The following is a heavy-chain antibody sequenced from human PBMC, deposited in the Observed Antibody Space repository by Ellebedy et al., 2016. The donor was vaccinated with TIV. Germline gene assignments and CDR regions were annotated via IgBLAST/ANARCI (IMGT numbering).Heavy chain of an antibody. Sequence: GESLKISCAASGFTFSSHDMHWVRQPTGKGLEWVSGITSAGDTYYLGSVNGRFIISRDSAKNSLYLQMNSLRAEDTAVYYCARATSGFDYWGQGALATVSS. J-gene: IGHJ4*02. V-gene: IGHV3-13*01. CDR2: ITSAGDT. CDR3: ARATSGFDY. D-gene: IGHD5-24*01. CDR1: GFTFSSHD.